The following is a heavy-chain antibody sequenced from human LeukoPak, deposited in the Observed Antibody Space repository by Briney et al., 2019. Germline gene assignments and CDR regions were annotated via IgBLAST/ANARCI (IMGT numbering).Heavy chain of an antibody. CDR1: GFTFSSHG. Sequence: GGSLRLSCAASGFTFSSHGMNWVRQAPGKGLEWVSGIIPSGHTTYYADSVRGRFTISRDNSRNTLYLQMNSLRAEDTAVYYCAAPNRRYGSGPLSKQGAFDIWGQGTMVTVSS. CDR3: AAPNRRYGSGPLSKQGAFDI. D-gene: IGHD3-10*01. J-gene: IGHJ3*02. V-gene: IGHV3-23*01. CDR2: IIPSGHTT.